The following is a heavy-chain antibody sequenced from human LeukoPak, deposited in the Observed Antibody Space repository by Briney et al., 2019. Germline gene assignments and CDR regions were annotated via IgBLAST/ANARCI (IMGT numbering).Heavy chain of an antibody. V-gene: IGHV1-18*01. CDR1: GYTFTTYG. Sequence: GASVKVSCKASGYTFTTYGISWVRQAPGQGLEWMGWISAYNGNTNYAQKLQGRVTMTTDTSTSTAYMELRGLRSDDTAVYYCARTYDFWSAQDYWGQGALVTVSS. J-gene: IGHJ4*02. CDR3: ARTYDFWSAQDY. CDR2: ISAYNGNT. D-gene: IGHD3-3*01.